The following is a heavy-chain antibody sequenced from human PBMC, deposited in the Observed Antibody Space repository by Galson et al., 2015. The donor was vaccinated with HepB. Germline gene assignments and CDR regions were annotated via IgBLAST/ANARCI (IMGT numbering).Heavy chain of an antibody. V-gene: IGHV5-51*01. J-gene: IGHJ1*01. Sequence: QSGAEVKKPGESLKISCKGYGYTFATYWIGWVRQMPGKGLEWMGIIYPGDSDTRYSPSFQGQVTISADKSISTAYLQWSSLKASDTAMYYCARHANIRHLGIQFQDWGQGTLLTVSS. CDR3: ARHANIRHLGIQFQD. D-gene: IGHD2/OR15-2a*01. CDR1: GYTFATYW. CDR2: IYPGDSDT.